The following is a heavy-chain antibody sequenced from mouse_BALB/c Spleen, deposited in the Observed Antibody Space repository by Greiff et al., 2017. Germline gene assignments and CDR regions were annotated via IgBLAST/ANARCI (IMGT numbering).Heavy chain of an antibody. V-gene: IGHV1S81*02. J-gene: IGHJ2*01. D-gene: IGHD4-1*01. CDR3: ARPLGRGFDY. CDR2: INPSNGRT. CDR1: GYTFTSYW. Sequence: VQLQQPGAELVKPGASVKLSCKASGYTFTSYWMHWVKQRPGQGLEWIGEINPSNGRTNYNEKFKSKATLTVDKSSSTAYMQLSSLTSEDSAVYYCARPLGRGFDYWGQGTTLTVSS.